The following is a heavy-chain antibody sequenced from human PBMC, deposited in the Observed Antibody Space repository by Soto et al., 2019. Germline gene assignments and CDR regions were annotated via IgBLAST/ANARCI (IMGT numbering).Heavy chain of an antibody. CDR2: ITDSGGDS. V-gene: IGHV3-23*01. J-gene: IGHJ4*02. D-gene: IGHD3-10*01. CDR3: ASGSSDSYPGSRIFDF. CDR1: GITFRTGA. Sequence: GGSLRLSCVASGITFRTGAMNWVRQAPGEGLEWVSVITDSGGDSRYADSVRGRFTISRDNSKNTLYLQMNSLRADDSAVYYCASGSSDSYPGSRIFDFWGRGTLVTVSS.